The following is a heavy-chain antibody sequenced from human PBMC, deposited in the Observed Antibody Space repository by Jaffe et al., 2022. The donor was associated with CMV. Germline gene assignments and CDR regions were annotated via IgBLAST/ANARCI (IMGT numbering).Heavy chain of an antibody. CDR2: IYYSGST. J-gene: IGHJ4*02. D-gene: IGHD6-13*01. Sequence: QLQLQESGPGLVKPSETLSLTCTVSGGSISSSSYYWGWIRQPPGKGLEWIGSIYYSGSTYYNPSLKSRVTISVDTSKNQFSLKLSSVTAADTAVYYCARQRYSSRTLDYWGQGTLVTVSS. CDR1: GGSISSSSYY. V-gene: IGHV4-39*01. CDR3: ARQRYSSRTLDY.